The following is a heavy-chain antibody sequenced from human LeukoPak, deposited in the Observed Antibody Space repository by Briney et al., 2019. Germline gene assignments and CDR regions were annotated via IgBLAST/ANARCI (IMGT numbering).Heavy chain of an antibody. D-gene: IGHD3-10*01. Sequence: SETLSLTCTVSGGSISSGDYYWSWIRQPPGKGLKWIGYIYYSGSTYYNPPLKSRVTISVDTSKNQFSLKLSSVTAADTAVYYCARENLMVRGNAFDIWGQGTMVTVSS. V-gene: IGHV4-30-4*01. J-gene: IGHJ3*02. CDR1: GGSISSGDYY. CDR2: IYYSGST. CDR3: ARENLMVRGNAFDI.